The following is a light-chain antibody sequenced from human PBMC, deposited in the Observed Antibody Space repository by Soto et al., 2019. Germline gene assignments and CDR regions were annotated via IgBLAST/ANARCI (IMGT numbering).Light chain of an antibody. Sequence: DLQMTQSPSSLSASVGDRVTISCRPSQTINTNLNWYQQIPGKAPNLLIYAASTLQSGVPSRFSGSGSGTDFTLTISSLQPEDFATYYCQQSYSTPYTFGQGTKLEIK. CDR2: AAS. J-gene: IGKJ2*01. CDR1: QTINTN. V-gene: IGKV1-39*01. CDR3: QQSYSTPYT.